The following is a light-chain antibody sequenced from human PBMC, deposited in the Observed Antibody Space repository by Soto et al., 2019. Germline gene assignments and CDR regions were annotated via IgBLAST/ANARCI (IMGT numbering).Light chain of an antibody. V-gene: IGKV3-20*01. CDR1: QSVRSTS. Sequence: DIVLTQSPGTLSLSPGERATLSCRASQSVRSTSLAWYQQKPAQAPRLLLYGASSRATGIPDKFSGGGSGTDFTLTISRLEPEDFAVYYCQHYGSSPPITFGQGTRLEIK. J-gene: IGKJ5*01. CDR3: QHYGSSPPIT. CDR2: GAS.